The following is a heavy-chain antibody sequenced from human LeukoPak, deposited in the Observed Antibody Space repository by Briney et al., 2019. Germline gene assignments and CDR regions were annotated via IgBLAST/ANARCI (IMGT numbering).Heavy chain of an antibody. CDR1: GCSISSSSYY. D-gene: IGHD3-22*01. Sequence: SETLTLTCTVSGCSISSSSYYWVWIRQPPGQGLEWIGSSYYSGSTYYNPSLKSRATITVDTSKNQLSLRLSSVTAADTAVYFCARSGGLWLLTYYFDYWGQGTLVTVSS. V-gene: IGHV4-39*07. CDR3: ARSGGLWLLTYYFDY. CDR2: SYYSGST. J-gene: IGHJ4*02.